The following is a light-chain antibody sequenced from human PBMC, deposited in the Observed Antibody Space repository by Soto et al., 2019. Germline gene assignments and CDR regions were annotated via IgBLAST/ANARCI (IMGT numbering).Light chain of an antibody. CDR3: SSHAGSNNLGV. CDR2: EVT. V-gene: IGLV2-8*01. J-gene: IGLJ2*01. CDR1: SSDIGDYNY. Sequence: QSALTQPPSASGSPGQSVTLSCTGTSSDIGDYNYVSWYQQHQGNAPKLMIDEVTKRPSGGPDRYSCSKSGNTASLTVSGLQPEDEDDSYCSSHAGSNNLGVFGGGTKLTVL.